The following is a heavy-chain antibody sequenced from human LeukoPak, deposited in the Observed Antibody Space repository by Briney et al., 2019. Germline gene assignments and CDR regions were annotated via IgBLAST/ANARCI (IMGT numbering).Heavy chain of an antibody. V-gene: IGHV3-20*04. CDR3: AKVSHNLRYAYGYFDY. D-gene: IGHD3-9*01. CDR2: INWNGGST. CDR1: GFTFDDYG. J-gene: IGHJ4*02. Sequence: PGGSLRLSCAASGFTFDDYGMSWVRQAPGKGLEWVSGINWNGGSTGYADSVKGRFTISRDNSKNTLYLQMSSLRAEDTAVYYCAKVSHNLRYAYGYFDYWGQGTLVTVSS.